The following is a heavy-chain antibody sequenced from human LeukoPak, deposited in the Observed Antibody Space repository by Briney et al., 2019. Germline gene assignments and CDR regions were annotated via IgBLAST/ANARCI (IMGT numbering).Heavy chain of an antibody. J-gene: IGHJ4*02. CDR3: TTGSSSYGYVLPY. CDR1: GFTFSNAW. CDR2: IKSKTDGGTT. Sequence: GGSLRLSCAASGFTFSNAWMSWVRQAPGKGLEWVGRIKSKTDGGTTDYAAPVKGRFTISRDDSKNTLYLQMNSPKTEDTAVYYCTTGSSSYGYVLPYWGQGTLVTVSS. V-gene: IGHV3-15*01. D-gene: IGHD5-18*01.